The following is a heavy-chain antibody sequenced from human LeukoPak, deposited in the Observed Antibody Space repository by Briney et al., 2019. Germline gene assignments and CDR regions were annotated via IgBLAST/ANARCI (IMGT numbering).Heavy chain of an antibody. CDR3: ARVGVLHDSRFDC. D-gene: IGHD2-8*02. V-gene: IGHV4-38-2*01. CDR1: GYSISSGYN. J-gene: IGHJ4*02. Sequence: SETLSLTCGASGYSISSGYNCGWLRQPPGKGQEWSGSINRSRSTYYNQSLKSRVTISIDTSKNQLSLKLSPVTAADTAVYYCARVGVLHDSRFDCLVEGTLVTVSS. CDR2: INRSRST.